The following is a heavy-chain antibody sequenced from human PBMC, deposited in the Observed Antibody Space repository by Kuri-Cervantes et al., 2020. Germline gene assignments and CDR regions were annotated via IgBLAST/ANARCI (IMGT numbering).Heavy chain of an antibody. CDR1: GFTFSNYG. CDR3: ARDPVAPAANNYYYYGMDV. CDR2: VSWNGSRT. Sequence: GESLKISCAASGFTFSNYGMHWVRQAPGKGLEWVSGVSWNGSRTHYADSVKGRFTISRDNSKNTLYLQMNSLRAEDTAVYYCARDPVAPAANNYYYYGMDVWGQGTTVTVSS. D-gene: IGHD2-2*01. J-gene: IGHJ6*02. V-gene: IGHV3-19*01.